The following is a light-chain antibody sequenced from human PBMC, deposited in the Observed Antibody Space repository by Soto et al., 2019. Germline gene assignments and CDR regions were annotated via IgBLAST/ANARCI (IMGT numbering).Light chain of an antibody. CDR3: QQYDSSPWT. J-gene: IGKJ1*01. Sequence: VMTQAPATLSVSHGYRVTPPWTASQTINNNVAWYQLKDGQVPRLLSYGASTRATGVQDRVSGRGAGTDFTLTISRLEPEDSAVYYCQQYDSSPWTVGQGTKVDIK. V-gene: IGKV3D-15*01. CDR2: GAS. CDR1: QTINNN.